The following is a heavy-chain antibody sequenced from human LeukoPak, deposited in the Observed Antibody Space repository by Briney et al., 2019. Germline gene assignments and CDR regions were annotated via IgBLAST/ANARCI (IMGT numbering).Heavy chain of an antibody. Sequence: SETLSLTCTVSGGSISSGSYYWSWIRQPAGKGLEWIGRIYTSGSTNYNPSLKSRVTMSVDTSKNQFSLKLSSVTAADTAVYYCARDRRYSLRGYSYTYYYMDVWGKGTTVTVSS. CDR2: IYTSGST. J-gene: IGHJ6*03. CDR3: ARDRRYSLRGYSYTYYYMDV. D-gene: IGHD5-18*01. V-gene: IGHV4-61*02. CDR1: GGSISSGSYY.